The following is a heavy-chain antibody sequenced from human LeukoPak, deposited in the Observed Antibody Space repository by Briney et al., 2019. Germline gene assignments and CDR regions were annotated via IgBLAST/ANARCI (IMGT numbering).Heavy chain of an antibody. V-gene: IGHV3-30*09. Sequence: PGRSLRLSCAASGFSFSSYAMHWVRQAPGEGLECVAVISHDVCDKYYADSVRGRFAISRDNSKNTLYLQMNSLRAEDTAVYYCARDQGSGLYYYYG. CDR1: GFSFSSYA. D-gene: IGHD6-19*01. J-gene: IGHJ6*01. CDR3: ARDQGSGLYYYYG. CDR2: ISHDVCDK.